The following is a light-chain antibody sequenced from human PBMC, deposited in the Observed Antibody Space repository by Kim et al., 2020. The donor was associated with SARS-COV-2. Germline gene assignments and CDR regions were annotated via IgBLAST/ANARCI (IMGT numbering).Light chain of an antibody. Sequence: GDRVTVTCRTSQVIVSFLAWYQQKPGKAPNLLIYAANTLQTGVPSRFSGSGSGTNFNLTINCLQSEDFATYYCQHYYSYPYAFGQGTKLEI. CDR2: AAN. CDR3: QHYYSYPYA. CDR1: QVIVSF. V-gene: IGKV1-8*01. J-gene: IGKJ2*01.